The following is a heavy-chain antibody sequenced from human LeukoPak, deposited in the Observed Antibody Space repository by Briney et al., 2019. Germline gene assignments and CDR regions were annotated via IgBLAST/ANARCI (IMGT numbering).Heavy chain of an antibody. J-gene: IGHJ2*01. CDR2: ISPNSGGT. D-gene: IGHD5-12*01. CDR1: EYTFTGYY. Sequence: ASVKVSCKASEYTFTGYYMHWVRQAPGQGLEWKGWISPNSGGTNYAQKFQGRVTMTRDTSISTAYMELSRLTSDDTAVYYCAAKVAGHFDLWGRGTLVIVSS. V-gene: IGHV1-2*02. CDR3: AAKVAGHFDL.